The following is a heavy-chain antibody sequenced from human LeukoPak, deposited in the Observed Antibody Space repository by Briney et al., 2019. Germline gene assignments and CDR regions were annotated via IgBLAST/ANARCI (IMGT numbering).Heavy chain of an antibody. CDR2: IKPDGSEK. J-gene: IGHJ4*02. Sequence: GGSLRPSCAASGFTFSSSWMTWVRQAPGKGLEWVANIKPDGSEKYYVDSVKGRFTISRDNAKNSLHLHMNSLRAEDAAVYYCARDRARLGYWGQGTLVTVSS. V-gene: IGHV3-7*01. CDR1: GFTFSSSW. CDR3: ARDRARLGY. D-gene: IGHD6-6*01.